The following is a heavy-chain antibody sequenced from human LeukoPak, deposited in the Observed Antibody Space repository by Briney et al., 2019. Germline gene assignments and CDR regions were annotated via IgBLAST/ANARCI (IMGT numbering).Heavy chain of an antibody. V-gene: IGHV6-1*01. CDR2: TYYRSKWYN. CDR3: ARGYCDILTGYYPFDY. J-gene: IGHJ4*02. D-gene: IGHD3-9*01. CDR1: GDSVSSSSAV. Sequence: SQTLSLTCAISGDSVSSSSAVWNWIRQSPSRGLEWLGRTYYRSKWYNDYAVSVKSRITINPETSKNQFSLQLNSVTPEDTAVYYCARGYCDILTGYYPFDYWGQGTLVTVSS.